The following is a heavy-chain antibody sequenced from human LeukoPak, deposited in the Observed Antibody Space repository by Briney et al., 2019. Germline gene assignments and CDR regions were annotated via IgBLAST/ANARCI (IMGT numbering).Heavy chain of an antibody. CDR2: ICYSGST. D-gene: IGHD6-19*01. J-gene: IGHJ4*02. CDR3: AREAGYSSGWYDY. Sequence: NPSETLSLTCTVSGGSISSYYWSWIRQPPGKGLEWIGYICYSGSTNYNPSLKSRVTISVDTSKNQFSLKLSSVTAADTAVYYCAREAGYSSGWYDYWGQGTLVTVSS. V-gene: IGHV4-59*01. CDR1: GGSISSYY.